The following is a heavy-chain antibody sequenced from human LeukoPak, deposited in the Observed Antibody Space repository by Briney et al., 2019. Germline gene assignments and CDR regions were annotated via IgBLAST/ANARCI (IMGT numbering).Heavy chain of an antibody. V-gene: IGHV3-23*01. CDR3: AKEPRYSSSWYGDY. CDR1: GFTFSSYA. J-gene: IGHJ4*02. D-gene: IGHD6-13*01. Sequence: GGSLRLSCAASGFTFSSYAMTWVRQAPGKGLEWVSGISAGAGTYYADSVTGRFTVSRDNSKNILYLQMNSLRAEGTAVYYCAKEPRYSSSWYGDYWGQGTLVTVSS. CDR2: ISAGAGT.